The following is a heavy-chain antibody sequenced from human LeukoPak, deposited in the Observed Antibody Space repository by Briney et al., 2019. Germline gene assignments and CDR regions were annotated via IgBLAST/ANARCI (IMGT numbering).Heavy chain of an antibody. CDR1: GFTFDDYA. Sequence: GGSLRLSCAASGFTFDDYAMHWVRQAPGKGLEWVSGISWNSGSIGYADSVKGRFTISRDNAKNSLYLQMNSPRAEDTALYYCAKDKGITMASRAFDIWGQGTMVTVSS. J-gene: IGHJ3*02. V-gene: IGHV3-9*01. D-gene: IGHD3-10*01. CDR3: AKDKGITMASRAFDI. CDR2: ISWNSGSI.